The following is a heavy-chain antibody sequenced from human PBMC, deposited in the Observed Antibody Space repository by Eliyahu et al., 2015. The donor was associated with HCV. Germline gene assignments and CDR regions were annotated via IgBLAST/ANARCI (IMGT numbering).Heavy chain of an antibody. V-gene: IGHV5-51*01. J-gene: IGHJ3*02. CDR2: IYPGNSDT. CDR3: ARRDRVYEFDASGSADAFDM. D-gene: IGHD5/OR15-5a*01. Sequence: EVQLVQSGAEVKEPGESLKISCKASGYDFASHWIXXXRXXPGKGLAXMGXIYPGNSDTRYSPSFQGQVSILVDTSINTAYLHWSSLKASDTGVYYCARRDRVYEFDASGSADAFDMWGQGTKVTVSS. CDR1: GYDFASHW.